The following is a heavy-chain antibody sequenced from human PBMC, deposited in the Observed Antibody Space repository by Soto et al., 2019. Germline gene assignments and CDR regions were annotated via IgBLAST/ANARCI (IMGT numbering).Heavy chain of an antibody. V-gene: IGHV1-18*01. Sequence: GASVNVSCKASGYTFSRYGISWVRQAPGQGLEWMGWISGFNGNTKESEKLQGRVTLTTDTAANTAHMELRGLRSDDTAVYYCARASAYSTPWSFDNWGQGTLVTVSS. CDR1: GYTFSRYG. CDR3: ARASAYSTPWSFDN. CDR2: ISGFNGNT. J-gene: IGHJ4*02. D-gene: IGHD6-13*01.